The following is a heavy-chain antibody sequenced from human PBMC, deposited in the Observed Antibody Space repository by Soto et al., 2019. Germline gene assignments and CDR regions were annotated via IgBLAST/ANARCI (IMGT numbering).Heavy chain of an antibody. CDR2: ISSSSSYI. CDR1: GFTFSSYS. D-gene: IGHD6-19*01. J-gene: IGHJ4*02. V-gene: IGHV3-21*01. Sequence: GGSLRLSCAASGFTFSSYSMNWVRQAPGKGLEWVSSISSSSSYIYYADSVKGRFTISRDNAKNSLYLQMNSLRAEDTAVYYCARDLKPYSSGWYLPFDYWGQGTLVTVSS. CDR3: ARDLKPYSSGWYLPFDY.